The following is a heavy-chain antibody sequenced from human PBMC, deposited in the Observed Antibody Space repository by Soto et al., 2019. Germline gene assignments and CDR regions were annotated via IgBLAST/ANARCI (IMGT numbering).Heavy chain of an antibody. D-gene: IGHD2-2*01. CDR2: IKQDGSEK. Sequence: EVQLVESGGGSVQPGGSLRLSCAASGFTFSSYWMSWVRQAPGKGLEWVANIKQDGSEKYYVDSVKGRFTISRDNAKNSLYLQMNSLRAEDTAVYYCAREDIVVVPAAMLYYYYMDVWGKGTTVTVSS. J-gene: IGHJ6*03. CDR3: AREDIVVVPAAMLYYYYMDV. CDR1: GFTFSSYW. V-gene: IGHV3-7*01.